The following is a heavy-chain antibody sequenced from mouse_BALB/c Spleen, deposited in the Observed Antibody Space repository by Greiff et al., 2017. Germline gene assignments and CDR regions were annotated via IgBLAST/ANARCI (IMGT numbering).Heavy chain of an antibody. V-gene: IGHV2-6-7*01. CDR1: GFSLTGYG. D-gene: IGHD2-4*01. CDR2: IWGDGST. J-gene: IGHJ3*01. Sequence: VQLQESGPGLVAPSQSLSITCTVSGFSLTGYGVNWVRQPPGKGLEWLGMIWGDGSTDYNSALKSRLSISKDNSKSQVFLKMNSLQTDDTARYYCAREGYYDYDWFAYWGQGTLVTVSA. CDR3: AREGYYDYDWFAY.